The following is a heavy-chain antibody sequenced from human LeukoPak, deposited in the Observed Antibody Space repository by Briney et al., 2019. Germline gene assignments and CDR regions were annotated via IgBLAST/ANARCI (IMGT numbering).Heavy chain of an antibody. D-gene: IGHD5-18*01. CDR1: GDTVTGFS. J-gene: IGHJ4*02. CDR2: FDPEDGAR. Sequence: ASVKVSCKVSGDTVTGFSIHWVRQAPGHGLEWMGGFDPEDGARIFAQKFQGRVTMTEDTSTDTAYMDLSSLRSEDTAVYYCATGYTYDYSHYWGQGTLVTVSS. V-gene: IGHV1-24*01. CDR3: ATGYTYDYSHY.